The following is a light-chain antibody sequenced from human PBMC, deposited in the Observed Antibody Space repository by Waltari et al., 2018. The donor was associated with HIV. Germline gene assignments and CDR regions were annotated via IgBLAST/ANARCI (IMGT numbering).Light chain of an antibody. V-gene: IGLV7-46*01. Sequence: QAAVTQEPSVTVSPGGTTIITCGSRDGAVTNKHSAYWFQQKPGPAPPTLIYYTINGHSGIPCRFSGLLLGGKAVLTLSGALSEDEAHYYCLLFFGGTRIFGGGTMVTV. J-gene: IGLJ2*01. CDR2: YTI. CDR1: DGAVTNKHS. CDR3: LLFFGGTRI.